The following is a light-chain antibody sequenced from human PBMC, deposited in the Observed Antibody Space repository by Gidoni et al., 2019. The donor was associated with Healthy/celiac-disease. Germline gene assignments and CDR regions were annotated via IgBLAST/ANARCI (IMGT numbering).Light chain of an antibody. CDR3: MQALQTPV. Sequence: DIVMIQSPLSLPVTPGEPASISCRSSQSLLHSNGYNYLDWYLQKPGQSPQLLIYLGSNRASGVPDRFSGSGSGTDFTLKISRVEAEDVGVYYCMQALQTPVFXGXTKVEIK. J-gene: IGKJ4*01. V-gene: IGKV2-28*01. CDR1: QSLLHSNGYNY. CDR2: LGS.